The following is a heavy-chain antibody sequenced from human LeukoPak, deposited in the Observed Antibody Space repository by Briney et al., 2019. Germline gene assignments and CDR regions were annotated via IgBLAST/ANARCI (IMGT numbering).Heavy chain of an antibody. CDR2: ISGSGGST. D-gene: IGHD6-13*01. CDR3: GRLAHNAWYAIDF. V-gene: IGHV3-23*01. J-gene: IGHJ4*02. Sequence: AGGSLRLSCAASGFSFSSYTMSWVRQAPVKGLEWVSIISGSGGSTNYADSVKGRFTISRDNSKNTLYLQMNNLRVEDTAVYYCGRLAHNAWYAIDFWGQGALVTVSS. CDR1: GFSFSSYT.